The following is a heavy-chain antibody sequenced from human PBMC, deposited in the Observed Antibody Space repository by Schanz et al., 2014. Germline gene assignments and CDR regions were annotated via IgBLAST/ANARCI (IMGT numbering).Heavy chain of an antibody. CDR2: ISGRDGST. Sequence: EVQLLESGGGLVQPGGSLRLSCAASGFTFSSYAMTWVRQAPGMGLEWVSAISGRDGSTYYADSVRGRFTISRDNSKSTLYVEMNSLRVEDTVVYYCAKTLFPGGTQTFGNWGRGTLVTVSS. CDR1: GFTFSSYA. CDR3: AKTLFPGGTQTFGN. V-gene: IGHV3-23*01. J-gene: IGHJ4*02. D-gene: IGHD2-8*02.